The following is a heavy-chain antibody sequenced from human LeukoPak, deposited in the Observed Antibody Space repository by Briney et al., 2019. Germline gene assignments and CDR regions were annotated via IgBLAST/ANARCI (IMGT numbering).Heavy chain of an antibody. J-gene: IGHJ3*01. V-gene: IGHV3-74*01. D-gene: IGHD2-15*01. Sequence: GGSLRLSCAASGITFSSYAMSWVRQAPGKGLVWVARMNSDGTSIIHADSVKGRFTIPRDNAENTLYLQMNSLRPEDTALYYCARSQSGVFDVWGQGTMVIVSS. CDR1: GITFSSYA. CDR2: MNSDGTSI. CDR3: ARSQSGVFDV.